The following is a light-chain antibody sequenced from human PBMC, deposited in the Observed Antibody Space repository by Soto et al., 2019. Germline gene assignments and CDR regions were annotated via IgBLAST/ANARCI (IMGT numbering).Light chain of an antibody. CDR3: QQCNSYSGT. CDR2: KAS. CDR1: QSISSW. V-gene: IGKV1-5*03. J-gene: IGKJ1*01. Sequence: DIQMTQSPSTLSASVGDRVTITCRASQSISSWLAWYQQKPGKAPKLLIYKASSLESGVPSRFSGSGSGTEFTLTISSLQPDDFAGYYCQQCNSYSGTFGQGTKVDIK.